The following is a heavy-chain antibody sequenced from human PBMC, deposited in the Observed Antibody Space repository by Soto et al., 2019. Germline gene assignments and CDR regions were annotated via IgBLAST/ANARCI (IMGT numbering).Heavy chain of an antibody. J-gene: IGHJ6*02. CDR1: GGTFSSYA. D-gene: IGHD4-17*01. CDR2: IIPIFGTA. CDR3: AGGGGVYAVTPKNDMEV. V-gene: IGHV1-69*06. Sequence: QVQLVQSGAEVKKPGSSVKVSCKASGGTFSSYAIRWVRQAPGQGLEWVGGIIPIFGTANYAQKFQSRVTITADKSTSTVYMELGSLRSEDPTVYHSAGGGGVYAVTPKNDMEVWGPGTKVTVYS.